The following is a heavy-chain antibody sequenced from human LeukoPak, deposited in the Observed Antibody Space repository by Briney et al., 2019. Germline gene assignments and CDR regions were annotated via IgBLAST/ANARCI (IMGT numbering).Heavy chain of an antibody. CDR2: ISSSSSTI. V-gene: IGHV3-48*01. D-gene: IGHD2-2*02. CDR3: ARDSYPGY. Sequence: PGGSLRLSCAASGFTFSIYSMNWVRQAPGKGLEWVSYISSSSSTIRYADSVKGRFTISRDNAKNSLYLQMNSLRAEDTAVYYCARDSYPGYWGQGTLVTVSS. J-gene: IGHJ4*02. CDR1: GFTFSIYS.